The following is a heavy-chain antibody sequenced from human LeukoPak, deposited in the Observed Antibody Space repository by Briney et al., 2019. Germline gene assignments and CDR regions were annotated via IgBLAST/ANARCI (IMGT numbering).Heavy chain of an antibody. D-gene: IGHD3-22*01. Sequence: GGSLRLSCAASGFTFDDYGMSWVRQAPGKGLEWVSGINWNGGDRVNADSMKGRITISRDIAKNSLYLQMSSLRAEDTALYYCARIFYDTSGFYWYFDLWGRGTLVTVSS. J-gene: IGHJ2*01. V-gene: IGHV3-20*04. CDR1: GFTFDDYG. CDR3: ARIFYDTSGFYWYFDL. CDR2: INWNGGDR.